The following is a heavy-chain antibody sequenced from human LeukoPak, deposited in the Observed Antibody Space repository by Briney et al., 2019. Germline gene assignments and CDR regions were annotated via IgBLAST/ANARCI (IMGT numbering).Heavy chain of an antibody. D-gene: IGHD3-10*01. J-gene: IGHJ4*02. Sequence: SGGSLRLSCTASGFTFSSYTMNWVRQAPGKGLEWASSISPSGSSTWHADSVQGRFTISRDNAKNSLYLQMDSLRAEDTAMYYCARDTSGSYTITYFDSWGQGALVTVSS. V-gene: IGHV3-21*01. CDR3: ARDTSGSYTITYFDS. CDR1: GFTFSSYT. CDR2: ISPSGSST.